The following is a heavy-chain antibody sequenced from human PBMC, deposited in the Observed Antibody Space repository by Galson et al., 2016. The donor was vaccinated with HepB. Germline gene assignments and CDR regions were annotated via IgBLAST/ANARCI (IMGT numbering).Heavy chain of an antibody. J-gene: IGHJ4*02. CDR3: ASESDYNIHSFDY. CDR2: ISGSGGST. Sequence: SLRLSCAASGFTFTSYAMSWVRQAPGKGLEWVSYISGSGGSTFYADSVKGRFTISRDNSKNTLDLQMSSLRVDDTAVYYCASESDYNIHSFDYWGQGTLVTGSS. D-gene: IGHD3-10*01. CDR1: GFTFTSYA. V-gene: IGHV3-23*01.